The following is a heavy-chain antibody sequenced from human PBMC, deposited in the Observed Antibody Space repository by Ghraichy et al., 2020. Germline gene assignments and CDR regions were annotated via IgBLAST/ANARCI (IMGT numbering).Heavy chain of an antibody. J-gene: IGHJ4*02. V-gene: IGHV3-23*01. CDR2: IANSGGGT. D-gene: IGHD3-10*01. CDR1: GFTFSNYA. CDR3: VRGGRGVKIDY. Sequence: GGSLRLSYTASGFTFSNYAMTWVRQAPGKGLEWVSGIANSGGGTYYADSVKGRFTISRDNSKNTLYLQMNSLRAEDTAVYYCVRGGRGVKIDYWGQGTLVTVSS.